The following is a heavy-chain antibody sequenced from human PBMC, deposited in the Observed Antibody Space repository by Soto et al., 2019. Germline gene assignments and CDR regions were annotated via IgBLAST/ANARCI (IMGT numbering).Heavy chain of an antibody. V-gene: IGHV1-18*01. CDR3: ARGGNHGDYPLYYYYYYYMDV. D-gene: IGHD4-17*01. Sequence: ASVKVSCKASGYTFTSYGISWVRQAPGQGLEWMGWISAYNGNTNYAQKLQGRVTMTTDTSTSTAYMELRSLRSDDTAVYYCARGGNHGDYPLYYYYYYYMDVWGKGTTVTVSS. CDR1: GYTFTSYG. CDR2: ISAYNGNT. J-gene: IGHJ6*03.